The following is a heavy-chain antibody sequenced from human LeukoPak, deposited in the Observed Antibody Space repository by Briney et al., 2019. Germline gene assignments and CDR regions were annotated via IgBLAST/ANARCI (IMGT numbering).Heavy chain of an antibody. CDR3: ARGGEDCSGGGCASFLNLLDF. CDR1: GYTFTGYY. CDR2: MHPSVGAT. J-gene: IGHJ4*02. D-gene: IGHD2-15*01. V-gene: IGHV1-2*02. Sequence: ASVKVSCKASGYTFTGYYMHWVRQAPGQGLKWMGWMHPSVGATNYAQNFQDRVTMTIDSSITTVYMELRSLTSDDTAVYYCARGGEDCSGGGCASFLNLLDFWGQGTLVTVSS.